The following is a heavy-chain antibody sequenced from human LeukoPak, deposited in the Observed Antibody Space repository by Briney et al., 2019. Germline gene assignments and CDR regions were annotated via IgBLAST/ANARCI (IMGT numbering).Heavy chain of an antibody. D-gene: IGHD1-1*01. CDR3: VGELAY. J-gene: IGHJ4*02. CDR2: ISSDSGAI. CDR1: GFTFSTYM. Sequence: GGSLRLSCAASGFTFSTYMMNWVRQAPGKGLEWLSYISSDSGAIYYADSVQGRFTISRDNAQKSLYLQVNSLRVEDTAVYYCVGELAYWGQGALVTASS. V-gene: IGHV3-48*01.